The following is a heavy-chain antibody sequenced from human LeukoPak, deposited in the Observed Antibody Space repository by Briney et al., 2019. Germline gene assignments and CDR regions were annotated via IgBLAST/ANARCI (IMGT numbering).Heavy chain of an antibody. D-gene: IGHD2/OR15-2a*01. CDR2: MNPNSGNT. CDR3: ARRSSIRHYY. Sequence: ASVKVSCKASGYTFTGYYMHWVRQAPGQGLEWMGWMNPNSGNTGYAQKFQGRVTMTRNTSISTAYMELSSLRSEDTAVYYCARRSSIRHYYWGQGTLVTASS. CDR1: GYTFTGYY. V-gene: IGHV1-8*02. J-gene: IGHJ4*02.